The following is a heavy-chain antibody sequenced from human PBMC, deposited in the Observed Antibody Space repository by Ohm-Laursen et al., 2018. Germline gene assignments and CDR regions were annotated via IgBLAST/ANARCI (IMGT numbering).Heavy chain of an antibody. D-gene: IGHD5/OR15-5a*01. J-gene: IGHJ5*02. CDR1: GGSFSGYY. CDR3: TTGRLYPSPLDP. CDR2: ITHSGGT. Sequence: SQTLSLTCAVYGGSFSGYYWSWIRQPPGKGLEWIGEITHSGGTDYNPSLKSRLIMTVDPSKNLFSQTQTSVTAADTAVYYCTTGRLYPSPLDPWGQGSLVTVSS. V-gene: IGHV4-34*01.